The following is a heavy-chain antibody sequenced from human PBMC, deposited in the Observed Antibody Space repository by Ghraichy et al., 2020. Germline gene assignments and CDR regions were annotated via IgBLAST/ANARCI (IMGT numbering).Heavy chain of an antibody. CDR3: ASIGAARPGYYYYGMDV. CDR2: ISSSGSTI. V-gene: IGHV3-48*03. J-gene: IGHJ6*02. D-gene: IGHD6-6*01. CDR1: GFTFSSYE. Sequence: GGSLRLSCAASGFTFSSYEMNWVRQAPGKGLEWVSYISSSGSTIYYADSVKGRFTISRDNAKNSLYLQMNSLRAEDTAVYYCASIGAARPGYYYYGMDVWGQGTTVTVSS.